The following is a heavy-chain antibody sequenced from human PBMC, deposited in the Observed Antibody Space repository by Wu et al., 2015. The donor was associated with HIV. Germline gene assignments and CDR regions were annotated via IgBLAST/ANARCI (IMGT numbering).Heavy chain of an antibody. CDR2: INPSNDKT. D-gene: IGHD3-10*01. CDR3: ARDPQTLLWFGKLTFPMDV. CDR1: GGTFSPFG. J-gene: IGHJ6*02. V-gene: IGHV1-69*04. Sequence: QVQLVQSGAEVKKPGSSVKISCQASGGTFSPFGITWVRQAPGQGLEWMAIINPSNDKTNYAQTVQGRLTVTSDTSTNTVYMKLSNLRSEDTAVYYCARDPQTLLWFGKLTFPMDVWGQGTTVTVSS.